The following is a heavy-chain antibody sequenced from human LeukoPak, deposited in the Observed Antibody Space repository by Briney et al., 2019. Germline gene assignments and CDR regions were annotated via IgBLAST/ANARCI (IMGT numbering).Heavy chain of an antibody. Sequence: SETLSLTCTVSGDSIISGPYYWSWFRQPPGEGLEWIANIHHSGYAYYNPSLKSRVTISIDRSKNQFSLKLSSVTAADTAVYYCARQGGRYNWSPSEWGRGTLVTVSS. CDR2: IHHSGYA. D-gene: IGHD1-20*01. CDR1: GDSIISGPYY. J-gene: IGHJ4*02. V-gene: IGHV4-30-2*01. CDR3: ARQGGRYNWSPSE.